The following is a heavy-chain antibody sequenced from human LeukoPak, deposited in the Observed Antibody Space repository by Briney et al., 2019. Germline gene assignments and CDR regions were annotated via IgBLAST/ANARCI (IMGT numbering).Heavy chain of an antibody. J-gene: IGHJ6*02. Sequence: ASVKVSCKASGYTSTSYGISWVRQAPGQGLEWMGWISAYNGNTNYAQKLQGRVTMTTDTSTSTAYMELRSLRSDDTAVYYCARDRVVYYDILTGYPSHYYGMDVWGQGTTVTVSS. V-gene: IGHV1-18*01. CDR2: ISAYNGNT. CDR3: ARDRVVYYDILTGYPSHYYGMDV. D-gene: IGHD3-9*01. CDR1: GYTSTSYG.